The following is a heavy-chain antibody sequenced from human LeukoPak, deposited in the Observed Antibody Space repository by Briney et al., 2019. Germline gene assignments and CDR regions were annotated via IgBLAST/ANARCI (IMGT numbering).Heavy chain of an antibody. J-gene: IGHJ5*02. Sequence: SETLSLTCTVSGGPINSGDYYWVWIRQPPGKGLEWIGSIYYSGSSSYNPSLKSRVTMTVDTSKSQFSLKLTSVTAADTAFYSCARSPHIWFAERGWFDPWGQGTLVTVSS. CDR1: GGPINSGDYY. V-gene: IGHV4-39*07. CDR3: ARSPHIWFAERGWFDP. D-gene: IGHD3-10*01. CDR2: IYYSGSS.